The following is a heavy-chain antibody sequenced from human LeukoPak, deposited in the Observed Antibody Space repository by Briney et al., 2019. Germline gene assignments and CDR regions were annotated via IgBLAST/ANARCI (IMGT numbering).Heavy chain of an antibody. V-gene: IGHV1-2*02. CDR3: AREGDTAMDTNWFDP. CDR2: LNPNSGGT. D-gene: IGHD5-18*01. J-gene: IGHJ5*02. CDR1: GYTFTDYY. Sequence: ASVKVSCKTSGYTFTDYYIHWARQAPGQGLEWVGWLNPNSGGTKYAQNFQGRVTMTRDPSISTGYMELSRLRSDDTAVYYCAREGDTAMDTNWFDPWGQGTLVTVSS.